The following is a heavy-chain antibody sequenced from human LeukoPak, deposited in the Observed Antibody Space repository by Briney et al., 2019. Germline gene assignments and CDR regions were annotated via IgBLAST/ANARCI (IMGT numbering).Heavy chain of an antibody. Sequence: SETLSLTCAVSGGSISSANYYWGWIRQPPGKGLEWIGSIYYSGSTYYNSSLKSRVTISVDTSKNQFSLKLSSVTAADTAVYYCARVVAGESLYYYYYYMDVWGKGTTVTISS. CDR1: GGSISSANYY. CDR2: IYYSGST. CDR3: ARVVAGESLYYYYYYMDV. D-gene: IGHD3-16*01. J-gene: IGHJ6*03. V-gene: IGHV4-39*07.